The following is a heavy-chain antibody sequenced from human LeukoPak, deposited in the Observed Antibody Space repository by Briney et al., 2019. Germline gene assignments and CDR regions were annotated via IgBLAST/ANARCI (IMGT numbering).Heavy chain of an antibody. V-gene: IGHV3-9*01. CDR1: GFTFGDYA. CDR3: ALYSSSAVGWFDP. Sequence: GGSLRLSCAASGFTFGDYAMHWVRQAPGKGLEWVSGISWNSGSIGYADSVKGRFTISRDNSKNTLYLQMNSLRAEDTAVYYCALYSSSAVGWFDPWGQGTLVTVSS. CDR2: ISWNSGSI. D-gene: IGHD6-6*01. J-gene: IGHJ5*02.